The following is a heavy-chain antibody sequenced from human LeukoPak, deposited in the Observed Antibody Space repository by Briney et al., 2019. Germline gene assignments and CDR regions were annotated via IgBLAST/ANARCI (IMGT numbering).Heavy chain of an antibody. CDR1: GFTFSNFW. J-gene: IGHJ4*02. CDR3: AKDLSWNTADC. CDR2: INGDGTII. D-gene: IGHD1/OR15-1a*01. V-gene: IGHV3-74*01. Sequence: GGSLRLSSAASGFTFSNFWMHWDRQAPGKELVWVSRINGDGTIIDYADSVRGQFTISRDNARNALHLQMNGLKADDTAVYFCAKDLSWNTADCWGQGILVTVSS.